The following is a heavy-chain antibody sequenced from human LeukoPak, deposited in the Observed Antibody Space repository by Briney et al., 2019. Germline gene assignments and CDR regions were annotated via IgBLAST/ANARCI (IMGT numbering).Heavy chain of an antibody. J-gene: IGHJ4*02. D-gene: IGHD3-22*01. CDR2: ISSSSSYI. CDR3: ARAYDSSGYYMDY. CDR1: GFTFSSYS. Sequence: GSLILSCAASGFTFSSYSMNWVRQAPGKGLEWVSSISSSSSYIYYADSAKGRFTISRDNAKNSLYLQMNSLRAEDTAVYYCARAYDSSGYYMDYWGQGTLVTVSS. V-gene: IGHV3-21*01.